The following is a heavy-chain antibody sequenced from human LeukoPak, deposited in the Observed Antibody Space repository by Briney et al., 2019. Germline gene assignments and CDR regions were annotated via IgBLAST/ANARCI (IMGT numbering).Heavy chain of an antibody. V-gene: IGHV4-39*01. CDR3: ARGSQYYYDSSGRRGYFDY. J-gene: IGHJ4*02. D-gene: IGHD3-22*01. CDR2: IYYSGST. CDR1: GGSISSSSYY. Sequence: PSETLSLTCTVSGGSISSSSYYWGWIRQPPGKGLEWIGSIYYSGSTYYNPSLKSRVTISVDTSKNQFSLKLSSVTAADTAVYYCARGSQYYYDSSGRRGYFDYWGQGTLVTVSS.